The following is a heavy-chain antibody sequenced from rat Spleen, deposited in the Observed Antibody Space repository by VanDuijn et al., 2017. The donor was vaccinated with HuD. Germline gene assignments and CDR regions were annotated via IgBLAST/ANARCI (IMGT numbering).Heavy chain of an antibody. J-gene: IGHJ2*01. V-gene: IGHV5-25*01. Sequence: EVQLVESDGGLVQPGTSLRLSCAASGFTFSDYYMAWVRQAPTKGLEWVATISTGGGNTYYRDSVKGRFTISRDSAKSTLYLQLNSLRSEYTAPYYGSRRLLVWLSPLDYWGQGVMVTVFS. D-gene: IGHD1-7*01. CDR2: ISTGGGNT. CDR3: SRRLLVWLSPLDY. CDR1: GFTFSDYY.